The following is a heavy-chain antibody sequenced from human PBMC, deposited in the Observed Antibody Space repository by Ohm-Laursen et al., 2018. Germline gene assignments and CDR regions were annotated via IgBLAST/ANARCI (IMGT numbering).Heavy chain of an antibody. CDR3: ARGLWWFDP. CDR2: IYHSGST. V-gene: IGHV4-38-2*01. CDR1: GYSISSGYF. J-gene: IGHJ5*02. Sequence: SETLSLTWAVSGYSISSGYFWGWIRQPPGKGLEWIGTIYHSGSTYYNPSLKSRVTISVDTSKNQFSLKLNSVTAADTALYYCARGLWWFDPWGQGTLVTVSS.